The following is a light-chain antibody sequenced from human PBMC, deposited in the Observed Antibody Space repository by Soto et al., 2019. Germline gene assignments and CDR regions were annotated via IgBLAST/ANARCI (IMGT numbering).Light chain of an antibody. Sequence: EIVLTHSPDTLSLSPGERATLSCRASQAVSSTYLAWYQQRLGQAPRLLIFGASSRATGIPDRFSGSGSGTDFTLSISRLEPEDFAVYYCQLYGNSPPMYTFGQGTKVDIK. J-gene: IGKJ2*01. V-gene: IGKV3-20*01. CDR1: QAVSSTY. CDR2: GAS. CDR3: QLYGNSPPMYT.